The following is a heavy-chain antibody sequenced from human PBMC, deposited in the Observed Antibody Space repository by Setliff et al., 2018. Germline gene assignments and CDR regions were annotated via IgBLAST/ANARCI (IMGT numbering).Heavy chain of an antibody. J-gene: IGHJ3*02. Sequence: ASVKVSCKASGYTFTSYGISWVRQAPGQGLEWMGWISAYNGYTNYAQKLQGRVTMTTDTSTSTAYMELRSLRSDDTAVYYCARDFPPLYSSSFSDAFDIWGQGTMVTVSS. CDR3: ARDFPPLYSSSFSDAFDI. V-gene: IGHV1-18*01. CDR1: GYTFTSYG. D-gene: IGHD6-6*01. CDR2: ISAYNGYT.